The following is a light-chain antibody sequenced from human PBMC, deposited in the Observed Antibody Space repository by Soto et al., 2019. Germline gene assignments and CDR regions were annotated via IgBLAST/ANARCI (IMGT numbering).Light chain of an antibody. CDR1: SSDVGGYNY. Sequence: QSALTQPRSVSGSPGQSVTISCTGTSSDVGGYNYVSWYQQHPGKAPKLMIYDVGNRPSGVPDRFSGSKSNNTASLTISGLQSEDEADCYCCSYAGSYTRVFGTGTQVTVL. V-gene: IGLV2-11*01. CDR3: CSYAGSYTRV. CDR2: DVG. J-gene: IGLJ1*01.